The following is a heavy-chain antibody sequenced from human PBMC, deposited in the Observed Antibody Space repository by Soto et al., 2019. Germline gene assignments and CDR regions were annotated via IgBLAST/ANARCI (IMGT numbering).Heavy chain of an antibody. Sequence: ASVKVSCKASGYTFTGYYMHWVRQAPGQGLEWMGWINPNSGGTNYAQKFQGWVTMTRDTSISTAYMELSRLRSDDTAVYYCAREGSSSGSSWYYYYYGMDVWGQGTTVTVSS. CDR2: INPNSGGT. CDR1: GYTFTGYY. D-gene: IGHD6-13*01. J-gene: IGHJ6*02. CDR3: AREGSSSGSSWYYYYYGMDV. V-gene: IGHV1-2*04.